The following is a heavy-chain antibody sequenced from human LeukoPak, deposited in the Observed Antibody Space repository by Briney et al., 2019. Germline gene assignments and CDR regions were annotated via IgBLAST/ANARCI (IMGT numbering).Heavy chain of an antibody. D-gene: IGHD1-20*01. CDR2: ISYDGSNK. V-gene: IGHV3-30*01. CDR1: GFTFSSYA. Sequence: GGSLRLSCAASGFTFSSYAMHWVRQAPGKGLEWVAVISYDGSNKYYADSVKGRFTISRGNSKNTLYLQMNSLRAEDTAVYYCARYLRITGTWFDPWGQGTLVTVSS. CDR3: ARYLRITGTWFDP. J-gene: IGHJ5*02.